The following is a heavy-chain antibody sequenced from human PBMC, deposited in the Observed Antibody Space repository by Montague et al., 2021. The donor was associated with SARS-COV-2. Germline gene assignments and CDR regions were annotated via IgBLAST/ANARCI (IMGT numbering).Heavy chain of an antibody. J-gene: IGHJ4*02. CDR2: IYWDDDK. V-gene: IGHV2-5*02. Sequence: PALVKPTQTLTLTCTFSGFSLSTSGVGVGWIRQPPGKALGWLALIYWDDDKRYSPSLKSRLTITKDTSRNQVVLRMTHMDPADTGTYYCAHSIHSGHPPRYWGQGALVTVSS. CDR1: GFSLSTSGVG. CDR3: AHSIHSGHPPRY. D-gene: IGHD6-19*01.